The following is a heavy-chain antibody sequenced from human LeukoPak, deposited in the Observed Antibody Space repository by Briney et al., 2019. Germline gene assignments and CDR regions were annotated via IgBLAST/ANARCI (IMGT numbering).Heavy chain of an antibody. CDR1: GDSISSHY. CDR3: ARGKYGTMVRGHYYYYCMDV. CDR2: IYYSGST. V-gene: IGHV4-59*11. Sequence: PSETLSLTCTVSGDSISSHYWSWLRQPPGMGLEWLGYIYYSGSTNYNPALKSRVTISVDTSKNQFSLKLSSVTAADTAVYYCARGKYGTMVRGHYYYYCMDVWGKGTTVTVSS. D-gene: IGHD3-10*01. J-gene: IGHJ6*03.